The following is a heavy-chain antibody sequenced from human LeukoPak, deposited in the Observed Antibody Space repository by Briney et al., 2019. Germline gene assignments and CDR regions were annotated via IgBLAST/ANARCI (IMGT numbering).Heavy chain of an antibody. D-gene: IGHD6-13*01. CDR2: IYYSGST. Sequence: PSETLSLTCTVSGGSISSYYWSWIRQPPGKGLEWIGYIYYSGSTNYNPSLKSRVTISVDTSKNQFSLKLSSVTAADTAVYYCARNGVSSLEGHYYYYYMDVWGKGTTVTVSS. J-gene: IGHJ6*03. CDR3: ARNGVSSLEGHYYYYYMDV. CDR1: GGSISSYY. V-gene: IGHV4-59*01.